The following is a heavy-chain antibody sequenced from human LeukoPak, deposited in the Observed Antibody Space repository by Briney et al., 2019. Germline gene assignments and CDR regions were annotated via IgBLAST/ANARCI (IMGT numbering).Heavy chain of an antibody. J-gene: IGHJ2*01. D-gene: IGHD3-10*01. Sequence: PSETLSLTCTVSGGSISSYYWSWIRQPPGKGLEWIGYTYYSGSTNYNPSLKSRVTISVDTSKNQFSLKLSSVTAADTAVYYCARDLYASGNYRSYWYFDLWGRGTLVTVS. CDR3: ARDLYASGNYRSYWYFDL. CDR2: TYYSGST. V-gene: IGHV4-59*01. CDR1: GGSISSYY.